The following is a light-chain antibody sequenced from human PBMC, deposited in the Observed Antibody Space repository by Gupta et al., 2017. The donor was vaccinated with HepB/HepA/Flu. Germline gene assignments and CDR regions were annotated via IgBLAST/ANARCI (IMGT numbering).Light chain of an antibody. CDR1: QSVSSTD. J-gene: IGKJ4*01. Sequence: EFVLTQSPGTLSLSPGERVTLSCRASQSVSSTDLAWYQQKPGQAPRLLIYGASSRATGIPDRFSGSGSGTDFTLTISGLEPEDFAVYYCQQKDRSTVTFGGGTKVEIK. V-gene: IGKV3-20*01. CDR3: QQKDRSTVT. CDR2: GAS.